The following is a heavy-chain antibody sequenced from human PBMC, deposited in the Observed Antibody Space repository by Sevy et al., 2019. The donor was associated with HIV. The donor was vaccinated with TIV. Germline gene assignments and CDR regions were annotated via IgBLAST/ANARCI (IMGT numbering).Heavy chain of an antibody. D-gene: IGHD4-4*01. CDR1: GFTFSSYS. Sequence: GGSLRLSCTASGFTFSSYSMNWVRQAPGKGLEWVSYISSGSGSIIYADSVKGRFTISRDNAKNSLYLQMNSLRAEDTAVYYCTRERELTTLDYWGQGTLVTVSS. CDR3: TRERELTTLDY. J-gene: IGHJ4*02. CDR2: ISSGSGSI. V-gene: IGHV3-48*01.